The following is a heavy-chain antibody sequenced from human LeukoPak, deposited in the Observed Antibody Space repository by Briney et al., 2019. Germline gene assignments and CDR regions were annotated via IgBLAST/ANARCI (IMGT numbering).Heavy chain of an antibody. CDR2: IRPDGSNE. Sequence: PGRSLRLSCAASGFTFSSYGMHWVRQAPGKGLEWVAFIRPDGSNEYYAASVRGRFAISRDNSQNTLHLQMNSLRLEDTAVYYCVKDWGVLPDYTADGFDIWGPGTMVTVSS. V-gene: IGHV3-30*02. J-gene: IGHJ3*02. D-gene: IGHD3-10*01. CDR3: VKDWGVLPDYTADGFDI. CDR1: GFTFSSYG.